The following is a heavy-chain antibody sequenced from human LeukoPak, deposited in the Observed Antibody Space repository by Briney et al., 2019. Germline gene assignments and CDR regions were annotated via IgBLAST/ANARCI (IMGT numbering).Heavy chain of an antibody. J-gene: IGHJ3*02. Sequence: PGGSLRLSCAASGFTFSSYAMHWVRQAPGKGLEWVAVISYDGSNKYYADSVKGRFTISRDNAKNSLYLQMNSLRAEDTALYHCAREGSGSRAFDIWGQGTMVTVSS. CDR3: AREGSGSRAFDI. CDR1: GFTFSSYA. CDR2: ISYDGSNK. D-gene: IGHD3-10*01. V-gene: IGHV3-30-3*01.